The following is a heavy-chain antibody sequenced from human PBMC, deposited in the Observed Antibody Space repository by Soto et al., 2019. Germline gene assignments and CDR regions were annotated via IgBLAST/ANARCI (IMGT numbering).Heavy chain of an antibody. V-gene: IGHV4-31*03. D-gene: IGHD6-19*01. CDR1: YGSISSGGYY. J-gene: IGHJ4*02. Sequence: PSETLSLTCTVSYGSISSGGYYWSWIRQRPGKGLEWIGYIYYNGSPYYNPSLRSRVSISVDRSNNQFSLELTSVTAADTAVYFCARTNTYRSGSYYLDHWGPGTLVTVSS. CDR2: IYYNGSP. CDR3: ARTNTYRSGSYYLDH.